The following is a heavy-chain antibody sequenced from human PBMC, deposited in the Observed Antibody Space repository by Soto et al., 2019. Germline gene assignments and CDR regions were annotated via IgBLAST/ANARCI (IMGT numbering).Heavy chain of an antibody. D-gene: IGHD3-10*01. CDR1: GFTFSSYE. CDR3: ARDVPIYGSGSSHIDY. CDR2: ISSSGSTI. V-gene: IGHV3-48*03. J-gene: IGHJ4*02. Sequence: EVQLVESGGGLVQPGGSLRLSCAASGFTFSSYEMSWVRQAPGKGLEWVSYISSSGSTIYSADSVKGRFTISRDNAKNSLYLQMSSLRAEDTAVYYCARDVPIYGSGSSHIDYCGQGTLVTVSS.